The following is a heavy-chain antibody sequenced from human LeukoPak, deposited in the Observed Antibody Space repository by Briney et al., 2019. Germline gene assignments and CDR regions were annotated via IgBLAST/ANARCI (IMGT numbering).Heavy chain of an antibody. Sequence: GGSLRLSCAASGFTFSGYWMHWVRQAPGKGLVWVSRINSDGTDITYVDSVKGRFTISRDNAKNSLYLQMNSLRAEDTAVYYCARAHYYDSSGFDYWGQGTLVTVSS. J-gene: IGHJ4*02. CDR2: INSDGTDI. CDR3: ARAHYYDSSGFDY. CDR1: GFTFSGYW. D-gene: IGHD3-22*01. V-gene: IGHV3-74*01.